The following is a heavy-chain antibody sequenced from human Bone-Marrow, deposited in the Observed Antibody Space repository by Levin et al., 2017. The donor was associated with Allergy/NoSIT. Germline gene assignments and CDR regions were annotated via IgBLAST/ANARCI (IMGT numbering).Heavy chain of an antibody. CDR3: ARQALADMNWFDP. V-gene: IGHV5-10-1*01. CDR2: IDPSDSYT. D-gene: IGHD3-16*01. Sequence: GGSLRLSCKGSGYSFTSYWISWVRQMPGKGLEWMGRIDPSDSYTNYSPSFQGHVTISADKSISTAYLQWSSLKASDTAMYYCARQALADMNWFDPWGQGTLVTVSS. CDR1: GYSFTSYW. J-gene: IGHJ5*02.